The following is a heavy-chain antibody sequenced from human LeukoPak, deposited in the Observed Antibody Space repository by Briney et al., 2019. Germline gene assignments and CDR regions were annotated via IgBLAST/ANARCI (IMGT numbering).Heavy chain of an antibody. CDR3: ATGIAVAGIYYGMDV. J-gene: IGHJ6*02. Sequence: ASVKVSCKASGYTFTSYGISWVRQTPGQGLDWMGMINPSSGSTRFAQMFQDRVTMTRDTSTSAVYMELSSLTSEDTAMYYCATGIAVAGIYYGMDVWGQGTTVTVSS. CDR1: GYTFTSYG. CDR2: INPSSGST. D-gene: IGHD6-19*01. V-gene: IGHV1-46*01.